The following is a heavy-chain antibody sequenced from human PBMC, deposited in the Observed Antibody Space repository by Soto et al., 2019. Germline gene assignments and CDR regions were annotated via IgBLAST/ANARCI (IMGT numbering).Heavy chain of an antibody. D-gene: IGHD2-2*01. CDR1: GGSISSGDYY. V-gene: IGHV4-30-4*01. CDR2: IYYSGST. J-gene: IGHJ5*02. Sequence: SETLSLTCTVSGGSISSGDYYWSWIRQPPGKGLEWIGYIYYSGSTYYNPSLKSRVTISVDTSKNQFSLKLSSVTAADTAVYYCARVLRYCSSTSCLTFDPWGQGTLVTVSS. CDR3: ARVLRYCSSTSCLTFDP.